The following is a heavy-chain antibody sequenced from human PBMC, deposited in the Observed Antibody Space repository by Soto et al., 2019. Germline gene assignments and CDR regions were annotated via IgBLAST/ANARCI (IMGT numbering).Heavy chain of an antibody. J-gene: IGHJ5*02. Sequence: ASVKVSCKASGGTFSSYAISWVRQAPGQGLEWMGGIIPIFGTANYAQKFQGRVTITADESTSTAYMELSSLRSEDTAVYYCARDSVSVVATPEGNWFDPWGQGTLVTVSS. CDR3: ARDSVSVVATPEGNWFDP. CDR1: GGTFSSYA. D-gene: IGHD5-12*01. CDR2: IIPIFGTA. V-gene: IGHV1-69*13.